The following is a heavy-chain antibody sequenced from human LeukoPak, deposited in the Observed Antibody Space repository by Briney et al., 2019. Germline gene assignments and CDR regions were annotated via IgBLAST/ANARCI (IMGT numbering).Heavy chain of an antibody. CDR2: ISYDGSNK. V-gene: IGHV3-30*18. J-gene: IGHJ4*02. Sequence: GRSLRLSCAASGFTFSSYGMHWVRQAAGKGLEWGAVISYDGSNKYYAASVKGRFTISRDNSKNTLYLQMNSLRAEDTAVYSCAKDRSSSHFDYWGQGTLVTVSS. CDR3: AKDRSSSHFDY. D-gene: IGHD6-13*01. CDR1: GFTFSSYG.